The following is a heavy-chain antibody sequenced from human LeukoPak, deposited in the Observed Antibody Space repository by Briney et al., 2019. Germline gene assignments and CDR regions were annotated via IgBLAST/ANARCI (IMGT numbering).Heavy chain of an antibody. V-gene: IGHV3-48*03. CDR1: GFTFSSYE. J-gene: IGHJ6*03. Sequence: GGSLRLSCAASGFTFSSYEMNWVRQAPGKGLEWASYISSSGSTIYYADSVKGRFTISRDNAKNSLYLQMNSLRAEDTAVYYCARGLGYCSGGSCYLVHYYYYYMDVWGKGTTVTVSS. D-gene: IGHD2-15*01. CDR2: ISSSGSTI. CDR3: ARGLGYCSGGSCYLVHYYYYYMDV.